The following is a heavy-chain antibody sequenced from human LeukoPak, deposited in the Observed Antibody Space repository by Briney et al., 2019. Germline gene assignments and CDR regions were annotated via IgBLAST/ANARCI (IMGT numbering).Heavy chain of an antibody. D-gene: IGHD3-22*01. V-gene: IGHV5-51*01. J-gene: IGHJ4*02. CDR2: IYPGDSDT. CDR3: ARLYDSSGYYFGY. CDR1: GYSFTSYW. Sequence: GESLQISCKGSGYSFTSYWIGWVRQLPGKGLEWMGIIYPGDSDTRYSPSFQGQVTISADKSISTAYLQWSSLKASDTAMYYCARLYDSSGYYFGYWGQGTLVTVSS.